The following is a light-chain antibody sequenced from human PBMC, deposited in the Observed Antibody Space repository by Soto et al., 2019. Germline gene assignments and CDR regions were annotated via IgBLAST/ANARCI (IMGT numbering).Light chain of an antibody. CDR3: CSYAGSYSLV. CDR2: DVT. J-gene: IGLJ3*02. CDR1: SSNVGGYSY. Sequence: QSALTQPSSVSGSPGQSVTISCTGTSSNVGGYSYVSWYQQHPGIAPQLIIYDVTKRPSGVPDRFSGSKSGNTASLTISGLQAEDEADYYCCSYAGSYSLVFGGGTKLTVL. V-gene: IGLV2-11*01.